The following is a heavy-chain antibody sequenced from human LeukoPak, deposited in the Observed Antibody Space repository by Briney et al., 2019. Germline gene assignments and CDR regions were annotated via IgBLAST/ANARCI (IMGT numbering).Heavy chain of an antibody. J-gene: IGHJ6*02. D-gene: IGHD3-16*01. CDR2: ISYDGSNK. CDR3: ARDDALMAPAGPYYYYGMDV. CDR1: GFTFSSYA. V-gene: IGHV3-30-3*01. Sequence: GGSLRLSCAASGFTFSSYAMHWVRQAPGKGLEWVAVISYDGSNKYYADSVKGRFTISRDNSKNTLYLQMNSLRAEDTAVYYCARDDALMAPAGPYYYYGMDVWGQGTTVTVSS.